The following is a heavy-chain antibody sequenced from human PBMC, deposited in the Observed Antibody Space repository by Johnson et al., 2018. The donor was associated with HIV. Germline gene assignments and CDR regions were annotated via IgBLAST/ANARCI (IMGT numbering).Heavy chain of an antibody. CDR1: GFTVSSYG. CDR3: ARDTYSSDACDI. CDR2: ISYDGGNK. J-gene: IGHJ3*02. Sequence: QVQLVESGGGLIQPGGSLRLSCAASGFTVSSYGMHWVRQAPGKGLEWVAVISYDGGNKYYADSVKGRSTISRDNSKNTLYLQMNSLRAEDTAVYYCARDTYSSDACDIWGQGTMVTVSS. V-gene: IGHV3-30*03. D-gene: IGHD4-11*01.